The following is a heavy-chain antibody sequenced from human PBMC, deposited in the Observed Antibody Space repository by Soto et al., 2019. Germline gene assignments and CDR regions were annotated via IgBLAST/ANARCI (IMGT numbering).Heavy chain of an antibody. CDR2: ISSTTNYI. CDR3: ARESEDLTSNFDY. J-gene: IGHJ4*02. CDR1: GFTFTRYS. V-gene: IGHV3-21*06. Sequence: GVLRLSCAASGFTFTRYSMTWVRQAPGKGLEWVSSISSTTNYIYYGDSMKGRFTISRDNAKNSLYLEMNSLRAEDTAVYYCARESEDLTSNFDYWGQGTLVTVSS.